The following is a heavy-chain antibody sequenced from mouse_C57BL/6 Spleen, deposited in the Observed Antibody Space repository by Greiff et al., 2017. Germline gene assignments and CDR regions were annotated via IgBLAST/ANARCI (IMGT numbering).Heavy chain of an antibody. CDR3: VRHYGNPDYYGMDY. D-gene: IGHD2-1*01. J-gene: IGHJ4*01. CDR1: GFSFNTYA. CDR2: IRSKSNNYAT. Sequence: EVKLMESGGGLVQPKGSLKLSCAASGFSFNTYAMNWVRQAPGKGLEWVARIRSKSNNYATYYADSVKDRFTISRDDSESMLYLQMNNLKTEDTAMYYCVRHYGNPDYYGMDYWGQGTSVTVSS. V-gene: IGHV10-1*01.